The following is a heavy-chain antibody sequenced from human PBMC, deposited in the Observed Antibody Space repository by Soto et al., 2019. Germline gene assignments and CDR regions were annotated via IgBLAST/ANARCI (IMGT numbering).Heavy chain of an antibody. V-gene: IGHV3-23*01. CDR1: GFTFSSYS. CDR3: ARGPNSDT. CDR2: ISGSGGNP. J-gene: IGHJ5*02. Sequence: GSLRLSCAASGFTFSSYSMSWVRQAPGKGLEWVSAISGSGGNPYYADSVRGRFTLSRDNSENTLYLQMNSLRVEDTAVYFCARGPNSDTWGQGTLVTVSS.